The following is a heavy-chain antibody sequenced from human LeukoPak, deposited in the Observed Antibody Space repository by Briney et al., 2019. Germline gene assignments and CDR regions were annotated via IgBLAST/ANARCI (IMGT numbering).Heavy chain of an antibody. J-gene: IGHJ6*02. V-gene: IGHV3-30*03. CDR2: ISYDGSNK. Sequence: GGSLRLSCAASGFTFSSYGMHWVRQAPGKGLEWVAVISYDGSNKYYADSVKGRFTISRDNSKNTLYLQMNSLKTEDTAVYYCTTDWVTTVSYYYYGMDVWGQGTTVTVSS. CDR1: GFTFSSYG. D-gene: IGHD4-17*01. CDR3: TTDWVTTVSYYYYGMDV.